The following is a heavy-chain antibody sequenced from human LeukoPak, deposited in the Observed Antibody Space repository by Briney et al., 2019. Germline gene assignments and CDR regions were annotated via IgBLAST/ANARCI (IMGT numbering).Heavy chain of an antibody. CDR1: GGTFSSYA. Sequence: SVKVSFKASGGTFSSYAISWVRQAPGQGLEWMGGIIPIFGTASYAQKFQGRVTNTADESTHTAYMELSSLRSEDTAVYYCARDLGSTVYYYYYMDVWGKGTTVTVSS. V-gene: IGHV1-69*13. J-gene: IGHJ6*03. CDR3: ARDLGSTVYYYYYMDV. D-gene: IGHD4-11*01. CDR2: IIPIFGTA.